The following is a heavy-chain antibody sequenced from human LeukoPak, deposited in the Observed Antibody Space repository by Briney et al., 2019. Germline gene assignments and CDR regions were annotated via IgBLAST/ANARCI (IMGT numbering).Heavy chain of an antibody. Sequence: GGSLRLSCAASGFTFSSYSMNWVRQAPGKGLEWVSYISSSSSTIYYADSVKGRFTISRDNAKNSLYLQMNSLRAEGTAVYYCAKEATVTPGNINWFDPWGQGTLVTVSS. CDR3: AKEATVTPGNINWFDP. CDR1: GFTFSSYS. D-gene: IGHD4-17*01. V-gene: IGHV3-48*01. J-gene: IGHJ5*02. CDR2: ISSSSSTI.